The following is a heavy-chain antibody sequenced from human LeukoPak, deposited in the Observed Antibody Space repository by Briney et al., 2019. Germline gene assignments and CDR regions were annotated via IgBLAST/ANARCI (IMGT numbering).Heavy chain of an antibody. J-gene: IGHJ6*03. V-gene: IGHV4-59*01. D-gene: IGHD5-18*01. CDR2: IYYNGST. CDR1: GGSISSYY. CDR3: ARTTEGGYTYGYFYYYYMDV. Sequence: PSETLSLTCTVSGGSISSYYWSWIRQPPGKGLEWIGYIYYNGSTNYNPSLKSRVTISVDTSKDQFSLKLTSVTAADTAVYYCARTTEGGYTYGYFYYYYMDVWGKGTTVTISS.